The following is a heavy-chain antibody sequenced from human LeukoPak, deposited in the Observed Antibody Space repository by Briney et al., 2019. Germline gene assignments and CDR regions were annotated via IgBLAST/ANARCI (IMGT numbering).Heavy chain of an antibody. J-gene: IGHJ3*01. CDR3: ARDRLTSSSFRHYYDTAGYQSDAFDL. D-gene: IGHD3-22*01. V-gene: IGHV1-18*01. CDR1: GYRFTSYG. CDR2: ISAYSGTT. Sequence: ASVKVSCKASGYRFTSYGFSWVRQAPGQGLEWMGWISAYSGTTDYPQKVQGRVTMTTDTSTTTAYMELRSLRSDDTAVYYCARDRLTSSSFRHYYDTAGYQSDAFDLGGQGTSVTVSS.